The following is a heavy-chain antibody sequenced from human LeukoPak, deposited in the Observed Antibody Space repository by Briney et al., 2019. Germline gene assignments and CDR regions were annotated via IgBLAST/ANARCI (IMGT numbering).Heavy chain of an antibody. Sequence: GGSLRLSCAASGFTLVPYTMNWVRQVPGKGLEWVSSIGSLGTDIYYTDSVKGRFTVSRDNAQNSLYLQMNSLRAEDTALYYCARDLMLCLGELDLWGQGTLVTVSS. CDR2: IGSLGTDI. CDR3: ARDLMLCLGELDL. CDR1: GFTLVPYT. V-gene: IGHV3-21*01. D-gene: IGHD3-16*01. J-gene: IGHJ5*02.